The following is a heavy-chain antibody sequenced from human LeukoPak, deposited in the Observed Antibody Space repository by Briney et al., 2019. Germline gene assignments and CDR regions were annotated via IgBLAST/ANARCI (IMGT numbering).Heavy chain of an antibody. V-gene: IGHV3-23*01. CDR1: GFTFSSYA. D-gene: IGHD3-22*01. J-gene: IGHJ4*02. CDR3: ARADSSGYYFDY. Sequence: PGGSLRLSCAASGFTFSSYAMSWVRQAPGKGLEWVSAISGSGGSTYYADSVKGRFTISRDNSKNTLYLQMNSLRAEDTAVYYCARADSSGYYFDYWGQGTLVTVSS. CDR2: ISGSGGST.